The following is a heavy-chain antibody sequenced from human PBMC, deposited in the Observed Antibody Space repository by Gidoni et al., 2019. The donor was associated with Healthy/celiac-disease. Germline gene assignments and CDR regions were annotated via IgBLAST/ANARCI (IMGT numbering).Heavy chain of an antibody. CDR3: AIYDSSGWANDAFDI. Sequence: QVQLQESGPGLVKPSQTLSLTCTVSGGSISSGGYYWSWIRQHPGKGLEWIGYIYYSGSTYYNPSLKSRVTISVDTSKNQFSLKLSSVTAADTAVYYCAIYDSSGWANDAFDIWGQGTMVTVSS. CDR1: GGSISSGGYY. CDR2: IYYSGST. V-gene: IGHV4-31*03. J-gene: IGHJ3*02. D-gene: IGHD3-22*01.